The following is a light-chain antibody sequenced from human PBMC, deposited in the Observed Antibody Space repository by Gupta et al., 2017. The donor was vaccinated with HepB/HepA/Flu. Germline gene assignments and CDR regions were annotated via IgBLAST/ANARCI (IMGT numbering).Light chain of an antibody. V-gene: IGKV3-11*01. CDR3: KQRSDWPVT. Sequence: VLTPSPATLSLSRGDRATLSCRASQSVNRYLAWYQQKPGQAPRLLIYDASNRATGIPARFSGSESGTDFTLTISSLEPEDFAVYYCKQRSDWPVTFGQGTRLEIK. CDR2: DAS. J-gene: IGKJ5*01. CDR1: QSVNRY.